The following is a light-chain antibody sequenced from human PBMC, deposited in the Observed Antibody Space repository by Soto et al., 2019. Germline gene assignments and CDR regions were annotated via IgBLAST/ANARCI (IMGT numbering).Light chain of an antibody. CDR1: QSFNSIY. J-gene: IGKJ1*01. Sequence: EIVLTQSPGTVSLSPMEIATLSCRASQSFNSIYLAWYQQKPGQAPRLLIYGASSKATGIPDRFSGSGSGTDFTLTISRLEPEDFAVYYCQQYDSWTFGQGTRWIS. V-gene: IGKV3-20*01. CDR3: QQYDSWT. CDR2: GAS.